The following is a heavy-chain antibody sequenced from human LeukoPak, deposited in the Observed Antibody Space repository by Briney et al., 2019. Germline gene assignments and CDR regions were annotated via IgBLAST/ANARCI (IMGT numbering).Heavy chain of an antibody. CDR1: GGSFSGYY. CDR2: INHSGST. Sequence: SETLSLTCAVYGGSFSGYYWSWIRQPPGKGLEWIGEINHSGSTNYNPSLKSRVTISVDTSKNQFSLKLSSVTAADTAVYYCARTITMTVVAVGAFDIWGQGTMVTVSS. V-gene: IGHV4-34*01. D-gene: IGHD3-22*01. J-gene: IGHJ3*02. CDR3: ARTITMTVVAVGAFDI.